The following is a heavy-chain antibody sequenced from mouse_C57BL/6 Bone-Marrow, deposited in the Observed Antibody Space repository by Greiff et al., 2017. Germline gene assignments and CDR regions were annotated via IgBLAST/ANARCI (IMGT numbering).Heavy chain of an antibody. D-gene: IGHD2-5*01. J-gene: IGHJ4*01. CDR1: GFTFSSYA. CDR3: ARASIVTTAHYYAMDY. Sequence: DVKLVESGGGLVKPGGSLKLSCAASGFTFSSYAMSWVRQTPEKRLEWVATISDGGSYTYYPDNVKGRFTISRDNAKNNLYLQMSHLKSEDTAMYYCARASIVTTAHYYAMDYWGQGTSVTVSS. CDR2: ISDGGSYT. V-gene: IGHV5-4*03.